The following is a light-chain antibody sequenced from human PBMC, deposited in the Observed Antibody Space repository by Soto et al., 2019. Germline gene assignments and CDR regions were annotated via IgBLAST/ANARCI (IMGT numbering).Light chain of an antibody. CDR1: QSVSSNY. CDR2: GAS. CDR3: QQYGSSPET. Sequence: IVLTQSPGTLSLSPGERGALSCRASQSVSSNYVAWYQQKPGQAPRLLISGASNRATGTPDRFRGSGSGTDFTLTISRLEPEDFAVYYCQQYGSSPETFGQGTRLEIK. V-gene: IGKV3-20*01. J-gene: IGKJ5*01.